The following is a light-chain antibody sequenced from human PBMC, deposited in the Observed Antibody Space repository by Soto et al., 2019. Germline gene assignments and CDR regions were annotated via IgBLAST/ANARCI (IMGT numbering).Light chain of an antibody. Sequence: EIVMTQSPDFLAVSLGERATINCKTSQSVLYTPDNRNYFAWYQQKPGQPPKMPINWASTRASGVPDRFSGSGSGTDFTLTISSLQGEDVAVYYCQQYHSAPLTFGGGTKVEAK. CDR2: WAS. CDR3: QQYHSAPLT. CDR1: QSVLYTPDNRNY. V-gene: IGKV4-1*01. J-gene: IGKJ4*01.